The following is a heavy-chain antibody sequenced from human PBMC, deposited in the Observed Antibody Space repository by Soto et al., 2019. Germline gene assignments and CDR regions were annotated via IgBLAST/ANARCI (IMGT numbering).Heavy chain of an antibody. D-gene: IGHD6-25*01. V-gene: IGHV4-39*01. CDR2: IYFTGNT. CDR1: GGSITSSSHF. Sequence: PSETLSLTCTVSGGSITSSSHFWGWVRQPPGKGPEWIGTIYFTGNTYYTPSLKSRLTMSIDTSKNEFSLRLNSVTAADTAVYYCAGQTFTIAAASYGRSNWFDPWGPGTLVTVSS. J-gene: IGHJ5*02. CDR3: AGQTFTIAAASYGRSNWFDP.